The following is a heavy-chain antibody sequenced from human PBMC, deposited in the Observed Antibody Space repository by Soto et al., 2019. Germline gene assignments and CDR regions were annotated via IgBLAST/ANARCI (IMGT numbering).Heavy chain of an antibody. CDR2: VYYTGST. CDR3: ARRGGSGYGSGYFDY. V-gene: IGHV4-39*01. J-gene: IGHJ4*02. CDR1: GGSINSNTCY. D-gene: IGHD3-22*01. Sequence: SETLSLTCTVSGGSINSNTCYWGWIRQPPGKGLEYIGIVYYTGSTYYSPSLKSRVTISVDTSKNQFSLKLSSVTAADTAVYYCARRGGSGYGSGYFDYWGQGTLVTVSS.